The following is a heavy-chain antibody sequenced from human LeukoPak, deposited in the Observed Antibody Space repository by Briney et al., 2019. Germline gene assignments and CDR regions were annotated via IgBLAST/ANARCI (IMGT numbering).Heavy chain of an antibody. D-gene: IGHD2-2*01. Sequence: ASVKVSSKASGYTFTGCYMHWVRQAPGQGLEWMGWINPNSGGTNYAQKFQGRVTMTRDTSISTAYMELSRLRSDDTAVYYCARDGGYCSSTRCYSAYYYMDVWGKGTTVTVSS. CDR1: GYTFTGCY. CDR2: INPNSGGT. V-gene: IGHV1-2*02. J-gene: IGHJ6*03. CDR3: ARDGGYCSSTRCYSAYYYMDV.